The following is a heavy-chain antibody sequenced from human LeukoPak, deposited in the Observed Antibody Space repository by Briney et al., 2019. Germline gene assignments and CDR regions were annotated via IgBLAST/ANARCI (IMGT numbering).Heavy chain of an antibody. CDR1: GFTFSSYS. D-gene: IGHD1-26*01. CDR3: ASGSYITTIDY. Sequence: GGSLRLSCAASGFTFSSYSMNWVRQAPGKGLEWVSYISSSSSTIYYADSVKGRFTIFRDNAKNSLYLQMNSLRAEDTAVYYCASGSYITTIDYWGQGTLVTVSS. J-gene: IGHJ4*02. V-gene: IGHV3-48*01. CDR2: ISSSSSTI.